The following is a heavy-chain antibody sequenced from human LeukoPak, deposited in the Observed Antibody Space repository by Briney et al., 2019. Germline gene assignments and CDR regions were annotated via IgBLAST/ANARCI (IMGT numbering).Heavy chain of an antibody. Sequence: SETLSLTCTVSGGSIGSYYWSWIRQPPGKGLEWIGYIYTSGSTNYNPSLKSRVTISVDTSKNQFSLKLSSVTAADTAVYYCARFVVVVAARYNWFDPWGQGTLVTVSS. D-gene: IGHD2-15*01. CDR3: ARFVVVVAARYNWFDP. CDR1: GGSIGSYY. J-gene: IGHJ5*02. CDR2: IYTSGST. V-gene: IGHV4-4*09.